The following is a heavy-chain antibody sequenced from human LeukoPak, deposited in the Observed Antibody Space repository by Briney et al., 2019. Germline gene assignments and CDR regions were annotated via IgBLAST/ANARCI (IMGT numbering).Heavy chain of an antibody. V-gene: IGHV5-51*01. CDR3: ARQNDFRLDY. CDR2: IYPGDSDT. CDR1: GSTFSSYW. J-gene: IGHJ4*02. Sequence: GESLQISCQGSGSTFSSYWIGWVRQLPGKGLEWMGIIYPGDSDTRYSPSLQGQVTISVDTSIGTAYLQWSSLKASDTAIYYCARQNDFRLDYWGQGTLVTVSS. D-gene: IGHD3-3*01.